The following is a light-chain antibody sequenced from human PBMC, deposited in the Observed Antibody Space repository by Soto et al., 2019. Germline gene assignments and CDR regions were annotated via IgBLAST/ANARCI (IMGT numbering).Light chain of an antibody. V-gene: IGLV1-44*01. CDR3: ATWDASLDGMV. Sequence: QSALTQPPSASGTPGQRVTISCSGSSSNIGSNTVNWYHQLPGTAPKLLIYSNNQRPSGVPDRVSGSKSGTSASLTISGLQSEDEADYYCATWDASLDGMVFGGGT. CDR1: SSNIGSNT. J-gene: IGLJ2*01. CDR2: SNN.